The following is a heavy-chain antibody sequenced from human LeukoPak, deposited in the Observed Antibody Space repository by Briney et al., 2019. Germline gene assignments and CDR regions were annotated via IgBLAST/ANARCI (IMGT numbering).Heavy chain of an antibody. CDR1: GVTVSSHY. V-gene: IGHV3-53*01. CDR3: ARDLLY. Sequence: GVSLRLSCAASGVTVSSHYMNWVRRAPGKGLEWFSVIYGVDGTSYADSVEGRFTISRDNSKNTVYLQMNSLRAEDTAVYYCARDLLYWGQGTLVTVSS. D-gene: IGHD1-26*01. J-gene: IGHJ4*02. CDR2: IYGVDGT.